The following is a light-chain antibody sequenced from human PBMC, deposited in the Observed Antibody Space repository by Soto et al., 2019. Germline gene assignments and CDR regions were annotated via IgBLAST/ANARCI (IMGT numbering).Light chain of an antibody. CDR3: AAWDDSLSGVV. CDR1: NSNIGRDN. V-gene: IGLV1-47*01. CDR2: RNN. J-gene: IGLJ2*01. Sequence: QSVLTQPPSASGAPGQRVTISCSGSNSNIGRDNVYWYQHLPGTTPKLLICRNNQRPSGVPDRFSGFKSGTSASLAISGLRSEDESDYYCAAWDDSLSGVVFGGGTKLTVL.